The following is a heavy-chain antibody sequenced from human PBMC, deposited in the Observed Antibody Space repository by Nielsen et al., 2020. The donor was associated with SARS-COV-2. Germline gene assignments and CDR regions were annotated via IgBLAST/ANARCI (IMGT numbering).Heavy chain of an antibody. Sequence: GESLKISCAASGFTVSSNYMSWVRQAPGKGLEWVSVIYSGGSTYYADSVKGRFTISRDNAKNSLYLQMNSLRDEDTAVYYCARDWSRAADVWGQGTMVTVSS. J-gene: IGHJ3*01. CDR2: IYSGGST. CDR3: ARDWSRAADV. D-gene: IGHD2-15*01. V-gene: IGHV3-66*01. CDR1: GFTVSSNY.